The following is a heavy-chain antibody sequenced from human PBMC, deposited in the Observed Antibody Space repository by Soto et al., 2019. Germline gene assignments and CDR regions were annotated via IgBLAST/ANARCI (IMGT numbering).Heavy chain of an antibody. CDR3: ARRAWGYSYGPDY. J-gene: IGHJ4*02. Sequence: ASVKVSCKASGYTFTSYDISWVRQAPGQGLEWMGRIIPILGIANYAQKFQGRVTITADKSTSTAYMELSSLRSEDTAVYYCARRAWGYSYGPDYWGQGTLVTVSS. D-gene: IGHD5-18*01. CDR2: IIPILGIA. V-gene: IGHV1-69*04. CDR1: GYTFTSYD.